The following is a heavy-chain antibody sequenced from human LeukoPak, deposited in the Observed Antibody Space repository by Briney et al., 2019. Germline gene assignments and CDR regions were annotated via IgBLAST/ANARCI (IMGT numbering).Heavy chain of an antibody. D-gene: IGHD5-12*01. V-gene: IGHV3-9*01. CDR3: AKDITEYSAYGSGLHI. CDR2: ISWRSTTI. J-gene: IGHJ3*02. CDR1: GFTFGDYA. Sequence: GGSLRLSCAASGFTFGDYAMHWVRQAPGKGLEWVSGISWRSTTIGYADSVKGRFTISRDNAKNSLSLQMNSLRTEDTALYYCAKDITEYSAYGSGLHIWGQGTMVTVSS.